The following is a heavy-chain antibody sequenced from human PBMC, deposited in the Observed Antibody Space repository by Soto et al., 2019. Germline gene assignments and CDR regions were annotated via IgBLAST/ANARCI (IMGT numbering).Heavy chain of an antibody. J-gene: IGHJ4*01. D-gene: IGHD1-26*01. V-gene: IGHV5-51*01. CDR3: AGQGYSGSHRPLEH. CDR1: GYDFTTYW. CDR2: IYPDDSDT. Sequence: EVQLVQSGAEVKKPGESLKISCQASGYDFTTYWIGWVRQMPGKGLEWMGIIYPDDSDTRYSPSFQGQITVSADKSITTAYLQWSSLKASDTAMYYCAGQGYSGSHRPLEHWGHGTLVTVSS.